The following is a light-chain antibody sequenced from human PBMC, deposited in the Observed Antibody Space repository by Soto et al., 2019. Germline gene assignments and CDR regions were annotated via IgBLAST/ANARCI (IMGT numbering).Light chain of an antibody. CDR2: DVS. Sequence: EIVLTQSPGTLSLSPGERATLSCRASQSVGSIYLAWYLQKPGQAPRLLIYDVSTRATGIPTRFSGSGSGTDFTLTISRLEPEDFAVYYCQQYGSSPPFTFGPGTKVDIK. CDR1: QSVGSIY. J-gene: IGKJ3*01. V-gene: IGKV3-20*01. CDR3: QQYGSSPPFT.